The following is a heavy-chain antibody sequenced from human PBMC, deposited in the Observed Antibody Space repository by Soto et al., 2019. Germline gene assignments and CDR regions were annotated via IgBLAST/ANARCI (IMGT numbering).Heavy chain of an antibody. Sequence: GGSLRLSCAASGFTFSSYAMHWVRQAPGKGLEWVAVISYDGSNKYYADSVKGRFTISRDNSKNTLYLQMNSLRAEDTAVYYCARVPYYDFWSGYHYYYYYGMDVWGQGTTVTVSS. CDR3: ARVPYYDFWSGYHYYYYYGMDV. D-gene: IGHD3-3*01. CDR1: GFTFSSYA. CDR2: ISYDGSNK. V-gene: IGHV3-30-3*01. J-gene: IGHJ6*02.